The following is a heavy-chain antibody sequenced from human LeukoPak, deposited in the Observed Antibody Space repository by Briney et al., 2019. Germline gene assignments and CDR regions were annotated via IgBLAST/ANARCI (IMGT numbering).Heavy chain of an antibody. D-gene: IGHD1-26*01. V-gene: IGHV1-69*13. Sequence: SVKVSCKASGGTFSSYAISWVRQAPGQGLEWMGGIIPIFGTANYAQKFQGRVTITADESTSTAYMELSSLRSEDTAVYYCARVPSGSYLGYYFDYWGQGTLVTVSS. CDR2: IIPIFGTA. CDR1: GGTFSSYA. CDR3: ARVPSGSYLGYYFDY. J-gene: IGHJ4*02.